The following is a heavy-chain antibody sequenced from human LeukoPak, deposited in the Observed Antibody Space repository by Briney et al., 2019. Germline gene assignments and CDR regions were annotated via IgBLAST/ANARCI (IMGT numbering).Heavy chain of an antibody. D-gene: IGHD1-26*01. CDR3: ARDRETAPGYYYYMDV. CDR1: GFTFSSYA. Sequence: PGRSLRLSCAASGFTFSSYAMHWVRQAPGKGLEWVAVISYDGSNKYYADSVKGRFTISRDNSKNTLYLQMNSLRAEDTAVYYCARDRETAPGYYYYMDVWGKGTTVTVSS. V-gene: IGHV3-30*04. J-gene: IGHJ6*03. CDR2: ISYDGSNK.